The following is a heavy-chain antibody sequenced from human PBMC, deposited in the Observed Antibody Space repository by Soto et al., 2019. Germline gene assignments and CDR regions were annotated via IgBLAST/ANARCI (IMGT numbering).Heavy chain of an antibody. J-gene: IGHJ5*02. V-gene: IGHV3-33*01. Sequence: QVQLGESGGGVVQPGRSLRLSCAASGFTISSYGMHWVRQAPGKGLEWVAVIWYDGSNKYYADSVKGRFTISRDNSKNTLYLQMNSLRAEDTAVYYCARDPSTTVTTPWFDPWGQGTLVTVSS. D-gene: IGHD4-17*01. CDR3: ARDPSTTVTTPWFDP. CDR2: IWYDGSNK. CDR1: GFTISSYG.